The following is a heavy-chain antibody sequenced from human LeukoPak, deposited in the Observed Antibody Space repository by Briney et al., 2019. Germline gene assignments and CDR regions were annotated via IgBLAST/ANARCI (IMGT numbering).Heavy chain of an antibody. CDR3: AISRGSRRFDY. CDR2: ITHSGGT. V-gene: IGHV4-34*01. D-gene: IGHD3-10*01. Sequence: SETLTLTCAVYGWSFSGYDWSWIRQPPGKGLEWVGEITHSGGTNYNPSLTSRVSISVDTSKNQFSLKLSSVTAADTAVYSCAISRGSRRFDYWGQGTLVTVSS. J-gene: IGHJ4*02. CDR1: GWSFSGYD.